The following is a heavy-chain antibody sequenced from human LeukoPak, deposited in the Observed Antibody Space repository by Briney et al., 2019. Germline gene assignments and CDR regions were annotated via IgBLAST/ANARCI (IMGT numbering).Heavy chain of an antibody. CDR1: GFRFNTYW. D-gene: IGHD3-10*01. CDR3: ASNTFYFGSGSYDY. Sequence: GGSLRLSCAASGFRFNTYWMSWVRQAPGKGLEWVANIKQDGNEKYYTDSVKGRFTISRDNSKDTVYLQMNSLRVEDTAMYYCASNTFYFGSGSYDYWGQGTLVTVSS. V-gene: IGHV3-7*03. J-gene: IGHJ4*02. CDR2: IKQDGNEK.